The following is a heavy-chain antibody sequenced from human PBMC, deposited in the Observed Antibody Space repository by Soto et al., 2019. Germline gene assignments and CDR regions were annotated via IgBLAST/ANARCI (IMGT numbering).Heavy chain of an antibody. J-gene: IGHJ6*02. CDR3: AKYTAPSYYYGMDV. D-gene: IGHD5-18*01. Sequence: GGSLRLSCAASGFTFSSYGMHWVRQAPGKGLEWVAVISYDGSNKYYADSVKGRFTISRDNSKNTLYLQMNSLRAEDTAVYYCAKYTAPSYYYGMDVWGQGTTVTVSS. CDR1: GFTFSSYG. V-gene: IGHV3-30*18. CDR2: ISYDGSNK.